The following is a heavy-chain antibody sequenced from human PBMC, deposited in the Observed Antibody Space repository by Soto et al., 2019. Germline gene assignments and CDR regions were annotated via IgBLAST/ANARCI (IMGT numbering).Heavy chain of an antibody. CDR1: GFTFSSYW. V-gene: IGHV3-74*01. D-gene: IGHD2-15*01. CDR3: ARDEGASYFDY. J-gene: IGHJ4*02. Sequence: GGSLRLSCAASGFTFSSYWMHWVRQAPGKGLVWVSRINSDGSSTSYADSVKGRFTISRDNAKNTLYLQMNSLRAEDTAVYCCARDEGASYFDYWGQGTLVTVSS. CDR2: INSDGSST.